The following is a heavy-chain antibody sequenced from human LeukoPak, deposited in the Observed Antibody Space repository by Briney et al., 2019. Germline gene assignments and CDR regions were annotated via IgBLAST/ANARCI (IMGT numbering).Heavy chain of an antibody. CDR1: GFTFSNYS. Sequence: PGGSLRLSCAASGFTFSNYSMDWVRQAPGKGLEWVSNISSSSSTIHYADSVKGRFIISRDNAKNSLYLQMNSLRAEDTAVYYCAGGSNFDYWGQGTLVTVSS. V-gene: IGHV3-48*01. CDR3: AGGSNFDY. D-gene: IGHD3-16*01. CDR2: ISSSSSTI. J-gene: IGHJ4*02.